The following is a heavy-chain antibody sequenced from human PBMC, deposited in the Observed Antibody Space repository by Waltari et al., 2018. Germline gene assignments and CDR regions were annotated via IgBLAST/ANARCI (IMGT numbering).Heavy chain of an antibody. V-gene: IGHV4-39*01. CDR1: GGSISSSSYY. CDR2: IYYSGSP. D-gene: IGHD2-21*01. CDR3: ARQQGYCAYGMDV. Sequence: QLQLQESGPGLVKPSETLSLTCTVSGGSISSSSYYWGWIRQPPGKGLEWIGNIYYSGSPYCNPSLKGRVTISVDPSKNPFSLKLSSVTAADTAVYYCARQQGYCAYGMDVWGQGTTVTVSS. J-gene: IGHJ6*02.